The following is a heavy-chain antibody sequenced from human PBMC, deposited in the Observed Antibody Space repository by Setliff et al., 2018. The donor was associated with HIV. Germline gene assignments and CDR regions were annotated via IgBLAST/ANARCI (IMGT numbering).Heavy chain of an antibody. J-gene: IGHJ4*02. CDR3: AGLTYYYDSSGYPTLDY. D-gene: IGHD3-22*01. V-gene: IGHV4-39*01. Sequence: NPSETLSLTCTVSGGSISTNSYYWGWIRQSPGKGLEWVGNVHNSGGTNYNPSLKSRVSISVDTSKNQFSLNVNSVTAADTAVYYCAGLTYYYDSSGYPTLDYWGQGTLVTVSS. CDR2: VHNSGGT. CDR1: GGSISTNSYY.